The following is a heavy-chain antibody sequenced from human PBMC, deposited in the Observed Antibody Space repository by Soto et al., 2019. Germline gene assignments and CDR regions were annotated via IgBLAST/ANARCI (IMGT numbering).Heavy chain of an antibody. J-gene: IGHJ4*02. V-gene: IGHV3-30*03. CDR1: GFTFNSNY. Sequence: TVGSLRLSRSASGFTFNSNYMYWVRRTPGKGLEWVAVISYDGSNQYYADSVKGRFTISRDNAKNMLYLQMNSLRVEDTADYYCVRDQDTYGQAVFNFWGQGTVVTVSS. D-gene: IGHD2-15*01. CDR2: ISYDGSNQ. CDR3: VRDQDTYGQAVFNF.